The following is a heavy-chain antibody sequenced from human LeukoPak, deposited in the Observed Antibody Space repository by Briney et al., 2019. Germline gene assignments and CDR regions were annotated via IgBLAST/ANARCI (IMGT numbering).Heavy chain of an antibody. CDR2: IIPIFGTA. CDR3: ARGATAGYYYYYMDV. J-gene: IGHJ6*03. CDR1: GGTFSSYA. D-gene: IGHD5-24*01. V-gene: IGHV1-69*05. Sequence: SVKVSCKASGGTFSSYAISWVRQAPGQGLEWMGVIIPIFGTANYAQKFQGRVTTTTDESTSTAYMELSSLRSEDTAVYYCARGATAGYYYYYMDVWGKGTTVTVSS.